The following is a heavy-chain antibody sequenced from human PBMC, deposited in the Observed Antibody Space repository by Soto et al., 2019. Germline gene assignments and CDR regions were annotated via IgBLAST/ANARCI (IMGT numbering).Heavy chain of an antibody. Sequence: EVQILESGGALIQPGGSLRLSCAASGFTSSMTWVRQAAGKGLEWVSASDFSGRLTYYADSVKGRFTIFRDTSVNTLFLQMNSLRTEDTAVYYCANILVGQWLVPGGYWGPGTRVTVSS. J-gene: IGHJ4*02. V-gene: IGHV3-23*01. CDR2: SDFSGRLT. CDR3: ANILVGQWLVPGGY. CDR1: GFTSS. D-gene: IGHD6-19*01.